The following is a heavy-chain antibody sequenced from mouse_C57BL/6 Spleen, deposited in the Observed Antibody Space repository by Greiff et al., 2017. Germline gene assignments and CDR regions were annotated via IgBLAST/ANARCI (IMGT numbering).Heavy chain of an antibody. CDR2: IDPSDSYT. CDR1: GYTFTSYW. D-gene: IGHD3-3*01. V-gene: IGHV1-59*01. Sequence: QVQLQQPGAELVRPGTSVKLSCKASGYTFTSYWMHWVKQRPGQGLEWIGVIDPSDSYTNYNQKFKGKATLTVDTSSSTTYMQLSSQTSADSAVYYCEIGDFWGQGTTLTVSS. J-gene: IGHJ2*01. CDR3: EIGDF.